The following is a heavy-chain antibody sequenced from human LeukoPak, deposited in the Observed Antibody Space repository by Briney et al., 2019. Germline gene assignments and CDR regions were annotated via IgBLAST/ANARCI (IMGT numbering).Heavy chain of an antibody. D-gene: IGHD4-11*01. Sequence: SETLSLTCTVSGGSISSYYWSWIRQPPGKGLEWIGYIYYSGSTNYNPSLKSRVTISVDTSKNQFSLKLSSVTAADTAVYYCAREWGNRELGGINSNRREYYYMDVWGKGTTVTVSS. J-gene: IGHJ6*03. V-gene: IGHV4-59*01. CDR1: GGSISSYY. CDR3: AREWGNRELGGINSNRREYYYMDV. CDR2: IYYSGST.